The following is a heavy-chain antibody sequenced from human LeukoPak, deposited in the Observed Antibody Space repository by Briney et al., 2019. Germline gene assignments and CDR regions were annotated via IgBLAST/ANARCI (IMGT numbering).Heavy chain of an antibody. J-gene: IGHJ4*02. Sequence: GGSLRLSCAASGFTFSDYYMSWIRQAPGKGLEWISYISSSGSTIHYADSVKGRFTISRDNAKNSLYLQMNGLRAEDTAVYYCARDETKRYSGYDSSDYWGQGTLVTVSS. CDR3: ARDETKRYSGYDSSDY. V-gene: IGHV3-11*01. CDR1: GFTFSDYY. CDR2: ISSSGSTI. D-gene: IGHD5-12*01.